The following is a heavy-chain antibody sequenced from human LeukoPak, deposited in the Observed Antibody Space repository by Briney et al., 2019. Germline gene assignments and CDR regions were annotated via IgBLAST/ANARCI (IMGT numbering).Heavy chain of an antibody. Sequence: ASVTVSFKASGYTFTTYDINWVRQAPGQGLEWMGWMNPNSGNTGYAQKFQGRVTMTRNTSISTAYMELSSLRSEDTAVYYCARGPMVRGVIRRGFDPWGQGTLVTVSS. D-gene: IGHD3-10*01. J-gene: IGHJ5*02. CDR3: ARGPMVRGVIRRGFDP. CDR2: MNPNSGNT. CDR1: GYTFTTYD. V-gene: IGHV1-8*01.